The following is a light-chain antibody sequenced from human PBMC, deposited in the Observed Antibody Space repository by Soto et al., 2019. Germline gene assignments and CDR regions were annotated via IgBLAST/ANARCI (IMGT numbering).Light chain of an antibody. CDR1: SGSIGSNS. J-gene: IGLJ2*01. Sequence: NFMLTQPHSVSESPGKTVTISCTRSSGSIGSNSVQWYRQRPGSAPTIVIYEDDQRPPGVPNRFAGSIDRSSNSASLTISGLQTEDEADYYCQSYDTNTVVFGGGTKVTVL. CDR2: EDD. V-gene: IGLV6-57*04. CDR3: QSYDTNTVV.